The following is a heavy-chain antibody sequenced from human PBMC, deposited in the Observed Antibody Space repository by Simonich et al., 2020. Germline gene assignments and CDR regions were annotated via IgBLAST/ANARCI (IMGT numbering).Heavy chain of an antibody. CDR3: ARDTSYYGSGSYYFDY. V-gene: IGHV3-21*01. CDR1: GFTFSSYS. CDR2: ISSSSSYR. J-gene: IGHJ4*02. D-gene: IGHD3-10*01. Sequence: GGGLVKPGGSLRLSCAASGFTFSSYSMNWFRRAPGKGLEWVSSISSSSSYRYYADSVKGRFTITRDNAKNSLYLQMNSRRAEDTAVYYYARDTSYYGSGSYYFDYWGQGTLVTVSS.